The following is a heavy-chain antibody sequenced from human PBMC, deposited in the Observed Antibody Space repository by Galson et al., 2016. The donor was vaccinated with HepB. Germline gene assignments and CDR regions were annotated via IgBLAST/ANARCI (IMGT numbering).Heavy chain of an antibody. V-gene: IGHV3-21*01. Sequence: SLRLSCAASGFTFSNYVMNWDRQAPGKGLEWVSSISASSNYIYYADSLEGRFTISREHAKNVLFMEMNRLRAEDTAVYYWARYLRRATLRFLEYYYFYMDVWGKGTTVTVSS. CDR2: ISASSNYI. CDR1: GFTFSNYV. J-gene: IGHJ6*03. CDR3: ARYLRRATLRFLEYYYFYMDV. D-gene: IGHD3-3*01.